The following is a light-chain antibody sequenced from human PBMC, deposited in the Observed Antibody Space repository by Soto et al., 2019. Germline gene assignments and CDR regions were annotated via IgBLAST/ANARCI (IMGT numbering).Light chain of an antibody. CDR1: QDIRTE. Sequence: AIQMTQSPSSLSASVGDRVTITCRASQDIRTELGWYQQKPGKAPNLLIYATSSLQSGVPSRFSGSGSGTDFTLTISSLQPEDFATYYCLQDYNYPRTFGQRTKVEIK. V-gene: IGKV1-6*01. CDR3: LQDYNYPRT. J-gene: IGKJ1*01. CDR2: ATS.